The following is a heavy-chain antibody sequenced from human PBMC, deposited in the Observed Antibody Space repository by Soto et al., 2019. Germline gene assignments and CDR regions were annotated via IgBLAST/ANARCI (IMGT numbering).Heavy chain of an antibody. CDR1: GFTFSSYG. CDR3: AKDRAPRVDAFDY. Sequence: GGSLRLSCAASGFTFSSYGMHWVRQAPGKGLEWVAVISYDGSYQYYGDSVKGRFTISRDKSKNTLYLQMNSLRAGDTAVYYCAKDRAPRVDAFDYWGQGTLVTVSS. D-gene: IGHD2-8*01. V-gene: IGHV3-30*18. CDR2: ISYDGSYQ. J-gene: IGHJ4*02.